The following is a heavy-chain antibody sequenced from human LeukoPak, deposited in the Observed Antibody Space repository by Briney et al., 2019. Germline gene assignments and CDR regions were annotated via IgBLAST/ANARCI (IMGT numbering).Heavy chain of an antibody. V-gene: IGHV3-74*01. CDR1: GFTLSTYW. Sequence: GGSLRLSCAASGFTLSTYWMHWVRQAPGKGLVWVSRINSEGSSTTYADSVKGRFTISRDNAKNILYLQMNSLRAEDMAVYHCARDPAPQGWFDSWGQGTLVTVSS. CDR3: ARDPAPQGWFDS. J-gene: IGHJ5*01. CDR2: INSEGSST.